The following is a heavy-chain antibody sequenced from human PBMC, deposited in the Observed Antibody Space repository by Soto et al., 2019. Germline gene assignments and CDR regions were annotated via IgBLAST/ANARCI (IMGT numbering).Heavy chain of an antibody. V-gene: IGHV2-5*01. Sequence: QITLKESGPTLVKPTQTLTLTCTFSGFSLTTPGAGVCWIRQPPGKALEWLALSYWNADKRYSPSLKSRLTITKDASKSGVVLIMTTMDAVDTATYYCAHRGYGDYPRESWFDPWGQGVPVIVSS. CDR1: GFSLTTPGAG. D-gene: IGHD4-17*01. CDR3: AHRGYGDYPRESWFDP. J-gene: IGHJ5*02. CDR2: SYWNADK.